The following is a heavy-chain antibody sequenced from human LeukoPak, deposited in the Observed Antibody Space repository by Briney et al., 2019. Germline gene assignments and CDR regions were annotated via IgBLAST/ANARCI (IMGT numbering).Heavy chain of an antibody. D-gene: IGHD6-13*01. J-gene: IGHJ4*02. V-gene: IGHV3-23*01. CDR3: AKGVAAAGRVFDY. Sequence: PGGSLRLSCEASGFPFSSYAMSWVRQAPGKGLEWVSSISAGGGSTNYVDSVKGRFIMSRDSSKNTLSLQMNSLRVEDTAVYYCAKGVAAAGRVFDYWGQGTLATVSS. CDR1: GFPFSSYA. CDR2: ISAGGGST.